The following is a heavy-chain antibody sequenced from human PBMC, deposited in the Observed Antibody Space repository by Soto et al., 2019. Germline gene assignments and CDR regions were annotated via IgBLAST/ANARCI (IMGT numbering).Heavy chain of an antibody. J-gene: IGHJ6*02. CDR2: IIPIFGTA. V-gene: IGHV1-69*13. Sequence: SVKVSCKASGGTFSSYAISWVRQAPGQGLEWMGGIIPIFGTANYAQKFQGRVTITADESTSTAYMELSSLRSEDTAVYYCAREPRITIFGVVIPNYGMDVWGHGTTVTVSS. D-gene: IGHD3-3*01. CDR1: GGTFSSYA. CDR3: AREPRITIFGVVIPNYGMDV.